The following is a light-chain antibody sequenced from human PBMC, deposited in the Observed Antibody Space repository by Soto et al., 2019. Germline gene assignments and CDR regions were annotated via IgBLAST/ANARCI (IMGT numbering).Light chain of an antibody. CDR3: QQYASSPFT. Sequence: EIVLTQSPGTLSLSPGERATLSCRASRSVTSNYLGWYQQKPGQAPRLLIYGASSRATGIPDRFSGSGSGTDFTLTVSTLEPEDFALYYCQQYASSPFTFGQGTKLEI. CDR1: RSVTSNY. V-gene: IGKV3-20*01. J-gene: IGKJ2*01. CDR2: GAS.